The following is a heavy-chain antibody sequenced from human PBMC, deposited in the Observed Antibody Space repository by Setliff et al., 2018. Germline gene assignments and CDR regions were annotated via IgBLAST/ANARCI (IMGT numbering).Heavy chain of an antibody. V-gene: IGHV4-39*01. Sequence: PSETLSLTCTVSGGSISSRSYYWGWIRQPPGKGLEWIGSIYYSGSTYYKPSLKSRVTISVDTSKNQFSLKLISVTAADTALYFCARRPTGPGAPFDIWGHGTMVTVSS. CDR3: ARRPTGPGAPFDI. D-gene: IGHD3-10*01. CDR1: GGSISSRSYY. J-gene: IGHJ3*02. CDR2: IYYSGST.